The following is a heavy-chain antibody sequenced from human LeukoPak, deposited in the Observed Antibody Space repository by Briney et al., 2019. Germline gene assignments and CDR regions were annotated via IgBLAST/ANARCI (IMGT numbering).Heavy chain of an antibody. Sequence: ASVKVSCKASGYTFTSYGISWVRQAPGQGLEWMGWISAYNGNTNYAQKFQGRVTITRNTSISTAYMELSSLRSEDTAVYYCARGQLELENWGQGTLVTVSS. CDR3: ARGQLELEN. CDR1: GYTFTSYG. D-gene: IGHD1-1*01. J-gene: IGHJ4*02. V-gene: IGHV1-18*01. CDR2: ISAYNGNT.